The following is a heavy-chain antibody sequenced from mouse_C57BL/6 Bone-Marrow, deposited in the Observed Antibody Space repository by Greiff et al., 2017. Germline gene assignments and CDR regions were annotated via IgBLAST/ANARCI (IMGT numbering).Heavy chain of an antibody. CDR1: GYAFSSSW. D-gene: IGHD2-3*01. V-gene: IGHV1-82*01. Sequence: QVQLKESGPELVKPGASVKISCKASGYAFSSSWMNWVKQRPGKGLEWIGRIYPGDGDTNYNGKFKGKATLTADKSSSTAYMQLSSLTSEDSAVYFCAIWLLRGYWGQGTTLTVSS. CDR2: IYPGDGDT. CDR3: AIWLLRGY. J-gene: IGHJ2*01.